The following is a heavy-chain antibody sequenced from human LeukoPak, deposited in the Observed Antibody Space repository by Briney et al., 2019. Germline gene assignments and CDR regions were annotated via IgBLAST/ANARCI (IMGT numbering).Heavy chain of an antibody. Sequence: GGSLRLSCAASGFTFSSYAMSWVRQAPGKGLEWVSTISDRGDNTHHADSVKGRFTISRDNSKNTLYLQMNSLRAEDTAVYYCASAGYSSSWYNFDYWGQGALVTVSS. CDR1: GFTFSSYA. CDR3: ASAGYSSSWYNFDY. CDR2: ISDRGDNT. V-gene: IGHV3-23*01. J-gene: IGHJ4*02. D-gene: IGHD6-13*01.